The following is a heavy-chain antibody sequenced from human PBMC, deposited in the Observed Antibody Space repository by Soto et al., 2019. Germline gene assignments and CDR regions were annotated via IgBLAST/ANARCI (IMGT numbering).Heavy chain of an antibody. CDR1: GGSISGYY. CDR3: ASLRGPDYCMDV. V-gene: IGHV4-59*01. D-gene: IGHD2-15*01. J-gene: IGHJ6*02. CDR2: IYYSGHT. Sequence: PSETLSLTCTVSGGSISGYYWSWIRQPPGKELQWIGYIYYSGHTNYSPSLKGRVTISVDTSKNQFSLKLNSVTAADTAVYYCASLRGPDYCMDVWGQGTTVTVSS.